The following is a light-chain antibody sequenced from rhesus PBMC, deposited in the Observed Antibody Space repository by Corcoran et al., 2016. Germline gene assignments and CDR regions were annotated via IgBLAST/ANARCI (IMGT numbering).Light chain of an antibody. V-gene: IGKV4-1*01. CDR3: QQYYSTPYS. CDR1: QSVLYSSNNKNY. CDR2: WAS. Sequence: DIVMTQSPDSLAVSLGERVTINCRASQSVLYSSNNKNYLAWYQQKPGKPPKVPIYWASTRESGVPNRFRGSGSGTDFTLTISGLQADDVAVYYCQQYYSTPYSVGQGTKVEIK. J-gene: IGKJ2*01.